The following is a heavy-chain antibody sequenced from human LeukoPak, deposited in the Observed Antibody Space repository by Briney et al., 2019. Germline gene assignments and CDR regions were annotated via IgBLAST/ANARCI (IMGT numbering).Heavy chain of an antibody. CDR3: ARDPYLTGIAAAPLPQH. V-gene: IGHV3-30*04. J-gene: IGHJ1*01. D-gene: IGHD6-13*01. CDR2: ISYDGSNK. Sequence: RSLRLSCAASGFTFSSYAMHWVRQAPGKGLEWVAVISYDGSNKYYADSVKGRFTISRDNSKNTLYLQMNSLRAEDTAVYYCARDPYLTGIAAAPLPQHWGQGTLVTVSS. CDR1: GFTFSSYA.